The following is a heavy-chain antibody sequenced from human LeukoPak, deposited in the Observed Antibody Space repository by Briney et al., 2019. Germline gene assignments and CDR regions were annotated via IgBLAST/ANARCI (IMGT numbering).Heavy chain of an antibody. V-gene: IGHV1-69*05. Sequence: ASVKVSCKASGGTFSSYAISWLRQAPGQGLEWMGRIIPIFGTANYAQKFQGRVTINTDESTSTAYMELSSLRSEDPAVYYCASDIFDSYDSSAPTDYWCQETLVTVSS. D-gene: IGHD3-22*01. CDR3: ASDIFDSYDSSAPTDY. CDR1: GGTFSSYA. CDR2: IIPIFGTA. J-gene: IGHJ4*02.